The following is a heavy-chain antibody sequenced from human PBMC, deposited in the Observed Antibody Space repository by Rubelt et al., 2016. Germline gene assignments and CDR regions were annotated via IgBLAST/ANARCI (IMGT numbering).Heavy chain of an antibody. CDR2: ISRAGNST. D-gene: IGHD4-23*01. V-gene: IGHV3-23*01. CDR1: GFTFSSYA. J-gene: IGHJ4*02. Sequence: GSLRLSCAASGFTFSSYAMSWVRQAPGKGLEWVSAISRAGNSTYYADSVKGRFTISRDDSKNTLYLQMNNLRAEDTAVYYCARGGKVPFDYWGQGTLVTVSS. CDR3: ARGGKVPFDY.